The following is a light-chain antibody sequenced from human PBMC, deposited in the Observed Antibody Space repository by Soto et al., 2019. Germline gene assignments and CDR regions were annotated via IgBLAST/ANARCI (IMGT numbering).Light chain of an antibody. CDR1: LSIRNY. V-gene: IGKV1-39*01. Sequence: DIQMTQSPSYLSASVGDRVIITCRSSLSIRNYLNWYQQKPGTAPKLQISAASNLQRGVASRFSGSGSGTDFTLTINSLLPEDVATYFCQQTASPPYTFGQGTKLEI. CDR3: QQTASPPYT. CDR2: AAS. J-gene: IGKJ2*01.